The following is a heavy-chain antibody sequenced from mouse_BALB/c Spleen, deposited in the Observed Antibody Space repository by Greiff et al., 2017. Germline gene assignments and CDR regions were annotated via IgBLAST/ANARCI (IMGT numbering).Heavy chain of an antibody. CDR2: ISSGGSYT. J-gene: IGHJ4*01. CDR1: GFTFSSYG. D-gene: IGHD1-1*01. V-gene: IGHV5-6*01. CDR3: ARRGTTVVADAMDY. Sequence: VQLKESGGDLVKPGGSLKLSCAASGFTFSSYGMSWVRQTPDKRLEWVATISSGGSYTYYPDSVKGRFTISRDNAKNTLYLQMSSLKSEDTAMYYCARRGTTVVADAMDYWGQGTSVTVSS.